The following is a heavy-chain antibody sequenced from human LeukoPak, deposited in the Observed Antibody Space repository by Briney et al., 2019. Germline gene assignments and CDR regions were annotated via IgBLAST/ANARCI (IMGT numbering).Heavy chain of an antibody. CDR2: ISSDGSSK. D-gene: IGHD5-18*01. CDR3: AKRGYSYSFDY. Sequence: SGGSLRLSCAASGFTFSTYGMHWVRQAPGKGLGWVAVISSDGSSKYYADSVKNRFTISRDNSKNTLYLQMNSLRAEDTAVYYCAKRGYSYSFDYWGQGTLVTVSS. CDR1: GFTFSTYG. V-gene: IGHV3-30*18. J-gene: IGHJ4*02.